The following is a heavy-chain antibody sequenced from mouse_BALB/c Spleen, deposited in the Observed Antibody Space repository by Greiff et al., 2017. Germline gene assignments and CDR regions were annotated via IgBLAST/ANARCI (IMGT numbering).Heavy chain of an antibody. Sequence: QVQLQQSGAELARPGASVKLSCKASGYTFTSYWMQWVKQRPGQGLEWIGAIYPGDGDTRYTQKFKGKATLTADKSSSTAYMQLSSLASEDSAVYYCARDCNYVYAMDYWGQGTSVTVSS. CDR3: ARDCNYVYAMDY. D-gene: IGHD2-1*01. V-gene: IGHV1-87*01. CDR2: IYPGDGDT. CDR1: GYTFTSYW. J-gene: IGHJ4*01.